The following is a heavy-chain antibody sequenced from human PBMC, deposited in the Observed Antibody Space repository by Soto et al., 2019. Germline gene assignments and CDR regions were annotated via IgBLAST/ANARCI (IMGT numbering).Heavy chain of an antibody. CDR2: ISGSSSTM. D-gene: IGHD6-6*01. V-gene: IGHV3-48*01. Sequence: EVQLVESGGGLVQPGGSLRLSCVASGFTFRGYSMNWVRRAPGKGLEWVSYISGSSSTMYYADSVKGRFTISRDNAKNSLSLLMKCLRAEDTAVYYCARDSSPGPVDHWGHGTLVTVSS. J-gene: IGHJ4*01. CDR1: GFTFRGYS. CDR3: ARDSSPGPVDH.